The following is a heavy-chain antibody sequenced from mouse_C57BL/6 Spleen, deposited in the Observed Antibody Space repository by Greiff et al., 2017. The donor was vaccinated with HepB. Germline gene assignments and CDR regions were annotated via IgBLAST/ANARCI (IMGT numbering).Heavy chain of an antibody. D-gene: IGHD1-1*01. V-gene: IGHV1-69*01. J-gene: IGHJ2*01. Sequence: VQLQQSGAELVMPGASVKLSCKASGYTFTSYWMHWVKQRPGQGLEWIGEIDTSDSYTNYNQKFKGKSTLTVDKSSSTAYMQLSSLTSEDSAVYYCARVLRYYFDYWGQGTTLTVSS. CDR2: IDTSDSYT. CDR1: GYTFTSYW. CDR3: ARVLRYYFDY.